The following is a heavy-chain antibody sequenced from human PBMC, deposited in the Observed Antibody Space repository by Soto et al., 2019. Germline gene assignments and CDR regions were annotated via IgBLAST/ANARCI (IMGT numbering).Heavy chain of an antibody. D-gene: IGHD3-10*01. CDR1: GGSISSYY. J-gene: IGHJ6*03. Sequence: SETLSLTCTVSGGSISSYYWSWIRQPPGKGLEWIGYIYYSGSTNYNPSLKSRVTISVDTSKNQFSLKLSSVTAADTAVYYCARSTYEITMVRGVTYYMDVWGKGITVTVSS. V-gene: IGHV4-59*01. CDR3: ARSTYEITMVRGVTYYMDV. CDR2: IYYSGST.